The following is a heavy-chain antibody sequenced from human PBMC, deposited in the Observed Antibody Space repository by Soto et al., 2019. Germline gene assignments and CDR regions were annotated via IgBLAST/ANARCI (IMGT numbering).Heavy chain of an antibody. CDR1: GFSLTTSGVG. D-gene: IGHD3-3*01. Sequence: QITLNESGPTQVKPRQTLTLTCTFSGFSLTTSGVGVGWIRQSPGKAPEWLALIYWDDDKRYSPSLKSRLTITKVTSKNQVVLTMADLDPAATATYYCAHRVLRTVFGLVTTTAIYFDFWGQGTPVAVSS. J-gene: IGHJ4*02. V-gene: IGHV2-5*02. CDR2: IYWDDDK. CDR3: AHRVLRTVFGLVTTTAIYFDF.